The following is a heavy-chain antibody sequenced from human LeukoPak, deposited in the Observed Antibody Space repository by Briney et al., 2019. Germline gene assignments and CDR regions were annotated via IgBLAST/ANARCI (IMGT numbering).Heavy chain of an antibody. Sequence: ASVKVSCKVSGYTLTELSMHWVRQAPGKGLEWMGGFNPEDGETIYAQKFKGRVTMTEDTSTDTAYMELSSLRSEDTAVYYCATTRITMVRGVIINPEYFQHWGQGTLVTVSS. J-gene: IGHJ1*01. V-gene: IGHV1-24*01. CDR2: FNPEDGET. D-gene: IGHD3-10*01. CDR1: GYTLTELS. CDR3: ATTRITMVRGVIINPEYFQH.